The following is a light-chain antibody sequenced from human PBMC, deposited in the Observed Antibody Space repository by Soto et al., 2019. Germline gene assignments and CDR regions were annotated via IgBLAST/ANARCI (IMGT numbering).Light chain of an antibody. J-gene: IGKJ1*01. CDR1: QGISNS. V-gene: IGKV1-27*01. CDR3: QKYNSAPRT. Sequence: DIQMTQSPSSLSASVGDRVTITCRASQGISNSLAWYQQKPGKVPKLLIYAASTLQSGVPSRFGGSGSGTEFTLTISSLQPEDVATYYCQKYNSAPRTFGQGTKVEIK. CDR2: AAS.